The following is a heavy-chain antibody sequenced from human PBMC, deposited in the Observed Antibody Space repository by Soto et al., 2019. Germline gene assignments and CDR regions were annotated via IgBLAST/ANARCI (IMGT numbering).Heavy chain of an antibody. V-gene: IGHV2-5*02. CDR3: AHRPWYAILTGLHDY. CDR1: GFSLSTSGVG. Sequence: QITLKESGPTLVKPTQTLTLTCTFSGFSLSTSGVGVGWIRQPPGKALEWLALIYWDDDKRYSPSLKSRLTITKDTSKNQVVLTMTNMDPVDTATYYCAHRPWYAILTGLHDYWGQGTLVTVSS. CDR2: IYWDDDK. D-gene: IGHD3-9*01. J-gene: IGHJ4*02.